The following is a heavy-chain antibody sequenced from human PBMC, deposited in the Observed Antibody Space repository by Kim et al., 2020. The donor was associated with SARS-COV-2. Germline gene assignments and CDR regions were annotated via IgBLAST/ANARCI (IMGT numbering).Heavy chain of an antibody. J-gene: IGHJ6*02. V-gene: IGHV3-33*05. CDR3: ARVALHKTTDSLLWFGELLSFHYYYYCGMDV. D-gene: IGHD3-10*01. CDR2: ISYDGSNK. CDR1: GFTFSSYG. Sequence: GGSLRLSCAASGFTFSSYGMHWVRQAPGKGLEWVAVISYDGSNKYYADSVKGRFTISRDNSKNTLYLQMNSLRAEDTAVYYCARVALHKTTDSLLWFGELLSFHYYYYCGMDVWGQGTTVTVSS.